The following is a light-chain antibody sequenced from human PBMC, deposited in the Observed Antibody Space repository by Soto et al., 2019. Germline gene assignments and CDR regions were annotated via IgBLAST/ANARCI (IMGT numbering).Light chain of an antibody. CDR3: QKHNSAPLF. J-gene: IGKJ3*01. CDR2: ATS. CDR1: QDISKL. V-gene: IGKV1-27*01. Sequence: DIQMTQSPSTLPASTGDRVTITCRASQDISKLLAWYQQKPGKVPKLLIYATSTLQSGVPSRFSGSGFGTDFTLTISSLQPEDVATYYCQKHNSAPLFFGPGTKVDIK.